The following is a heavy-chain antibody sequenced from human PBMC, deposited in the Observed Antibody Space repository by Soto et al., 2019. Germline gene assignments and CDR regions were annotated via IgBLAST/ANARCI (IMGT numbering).Heavy chain of an antibody. CDR1: GYTFTSYG. CDR3: ARNVPVLRFLEWLSRGVCFDP. V-gene: IGHV1-18*01. CDR2: ISAYNGNT. Sequence: QVQLVQSGAEVKKPGASVKVSCKASGYTFTSYGISWVRQAPGQGLEWMGWISAYNGNTNYAQKLQGKVTMTTDTATSTAYIELRSLSSDDTAVYSCARNVPVLRFLEWLSRGVCFDPWGQGTLVTVSS. J-gene: IGHJ5*02. D-gene: IGHD3-3*01.